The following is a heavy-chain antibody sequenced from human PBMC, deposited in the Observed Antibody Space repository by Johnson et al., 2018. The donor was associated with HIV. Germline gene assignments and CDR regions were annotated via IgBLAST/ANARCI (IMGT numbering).Heavy chain of an antibody. V-gene: IGHV3-53*01. CDR3: ARGLRSGIVVVYDAFDI. Sequence: VQLVESGGGLIQPGGSLRLSCAASGFTVSSNYMSWVRQAPGKGLEWVSVSYRGGSTYYAGSVKGRFTIPRDNSKNTLYLQMNSLRAEDTAVYYCARGLRSGIVVVYDAFDIWGQGTMVTVSS. J-gene: IGHJ3*02. CDR2: SYRGGST. D-gene: IGHD3-22*01. CDR1: GFTVSSNY.